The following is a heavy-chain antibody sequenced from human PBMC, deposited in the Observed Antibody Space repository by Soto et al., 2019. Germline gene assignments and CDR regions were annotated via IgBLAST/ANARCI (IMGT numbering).Heavy chain of an antibody. J-gene: IGHJ3*02. D-gene: IGHD3-10*01. CDR2: IYYSGST. Sequence: QVQLQESGPGLVKPSQTLSLTCTVSGGSISSGGYYWSWIRQHPGKGLEWIGYIYYSGSTYYNPSLKSRVTISVDTSKNQSSLKLSSVTAADTAVYYCARSLKLLWFGELDAFDIWGQGTMVTVSS. CDR3: ARSLKLLWFGELDAFDI. V-gene: IGHV4-31*03. CDR1: GGSISSGGYY.